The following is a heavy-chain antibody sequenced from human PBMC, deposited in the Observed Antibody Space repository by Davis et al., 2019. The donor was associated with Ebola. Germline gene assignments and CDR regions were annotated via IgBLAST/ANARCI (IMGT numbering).Heavy chain of an antibody. D-gene: IGHD6-13*01. CDR1: GYTFTSYW. CDR2: IYPGDSET. Sequence: KVSCKGSGYTFTSYWIAWVRQVPGKGLEWMGSIYPGDSETRYSPSLQGQATISVDKSISTAYLQWSSLKASDTAMYYCAGSPYYYYGMDVWGKGTTVTVSS. J-gene: IGHJ6*04. V-gene: IGHV5-51*01. CDR3: AGSPYYYYGMDV.